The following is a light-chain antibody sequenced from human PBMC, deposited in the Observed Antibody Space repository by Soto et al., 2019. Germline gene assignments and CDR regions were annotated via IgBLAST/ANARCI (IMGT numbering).Light chain of an antibody. CDR2: EVS. CDR1: DSDVGGYNY. V-gene: IGLV2-14*01. J-gene: IGLJ1*01. Sequence: QSVLTQPASVSGSPGQSITISCTGTDSDVGGYNYVSWYQQHPGKAPKLMISEVSNRPSGVSNRFSGSKSGNTASLTISGLQAEDEADYYCSSYTSSSTLVFGTGTKVTVL. CDR3: SSYTSSSTLV.